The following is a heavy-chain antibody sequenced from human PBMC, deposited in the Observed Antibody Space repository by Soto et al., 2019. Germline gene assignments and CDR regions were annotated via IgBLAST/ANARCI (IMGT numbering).Heavy chain of an antibody. CDR2: INPSGGST. J-gene: IGHJ6*02. CDR3: ASSNADTAMAIYYYYGMDV. CDR1: GYTFTSYY. Sequence: ASVKVSCKASGYTFTSYYMHWVRQAPGQGLEWMGIINPSGGSTSYAQKFQGRVTMTRDTPTSTVYMELSSLRSEDTAVYYCASSNADTAMAIYYYYGMDVWGQGTTVTVSS. V-gene: IGHV1-46*01. D-gene: IGHD5-18*01.